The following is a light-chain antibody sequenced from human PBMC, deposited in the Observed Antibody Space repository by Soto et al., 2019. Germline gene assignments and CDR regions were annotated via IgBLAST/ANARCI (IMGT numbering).Light chain of an antibody. Sequence: EIVMTQSPATLSVSPGERATLSCRASQSISSNLAWYQQKPGQAPRLLMFRTSSRATGFPARFSGSGSGTDFTLTISRLEPEDFALYYCQQYGSSMWTFGPGTKV. CDR1: QSISSN. CDR3: QQYGSSMWT. CDR2: RTS. V-gene: IGKV3-20*01. J-gene: IGKJ1*01.